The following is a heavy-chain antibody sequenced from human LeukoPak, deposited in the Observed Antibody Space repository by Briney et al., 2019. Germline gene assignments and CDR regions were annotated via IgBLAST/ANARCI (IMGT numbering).Heavy chain of an antibody. CDR3: ASLYCSRTSCYMDP. CDR2: ISYRGNT. Sequence: SETLSLTCTVSGASVSSGSYYWSWVRQPPGKGLEWIGFISYRGNTNYNPSLKSRVTISVDTSKNQFSLKLSSVTAADTAVCYCASLYCSRTSCYMDPWGQGTLVTVSS. J-gene: IGHJ5*02. CDR1: GASVSSGSYY. D-gene: IGHD2-2*02. V-gene: IGHV4-61*01.